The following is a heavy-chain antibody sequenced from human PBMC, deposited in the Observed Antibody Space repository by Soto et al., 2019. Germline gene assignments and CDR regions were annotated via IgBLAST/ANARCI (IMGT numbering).Heavy chain of an antibody. CDR1: GFTFSSYS. V-gene: IGHV3-21*01. CDR2: ISSSSSYI. D-gene: IGHD3-3*01. CDR3: ARDGYYDFWSGSSHYYYYGMDV. J-gene: IGHJ6*02. Sequence: PGGSLRLSCAASGFTFSSYSMNWVRQAPGKGLEWVSSISSSSSYIYYADSVKGRFTISRDNAKNSLYLQMNSLRAEDTAVYYCARDGYYDFWSGSSHYYYYGMDVWGQGTTVTVSS.